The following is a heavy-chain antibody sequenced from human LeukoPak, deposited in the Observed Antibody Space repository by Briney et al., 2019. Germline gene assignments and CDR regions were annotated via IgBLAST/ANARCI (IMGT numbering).Heavy chain of an antibody. CDR2: IYYSGST. Sequence: SETLSLTCTVSGGSISSGDYYWSWIRQPPGKGLEWIGYIYYSGSTYYNPSLKSRVTISVDTSKNQFSLKLSSVTAADTAVYYCARVFTVVTPLYFDYWGQGTLVSVSS. D-gene: IGHD4-23*01. V-gene: IGHV4-30-4*08. CDR3: ARVFTVVTPLYFDY. CDR1: GGSISSGDYY. J-gene: IGHJ4*02.